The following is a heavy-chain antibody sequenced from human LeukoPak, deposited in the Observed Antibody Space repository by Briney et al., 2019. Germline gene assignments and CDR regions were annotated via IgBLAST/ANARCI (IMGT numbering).Heavy chain of an antibody. CDR3: AKDVGITIFGVVIEDDAFDI. D-gene: IGHD3-3*01. V-gene: IGHV3-15*01. CDR2: IKSKTDGGTT. J-gene: IGHJ3*02. CDR1: GFTFSNAW. Sequence: GGSLRLSCAASGFTFSNAWMTWVRQAPGKGLEWIGRIKSKTDGGTTDYAAPVKGRFIISRDDSKNTLYMQMNSLKTEDTAVYYCAKDVGITIFGVVIEDDAFDIWGQGTMVTVSS.